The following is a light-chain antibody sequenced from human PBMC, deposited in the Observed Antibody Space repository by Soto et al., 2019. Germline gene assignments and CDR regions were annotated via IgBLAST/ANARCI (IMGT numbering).Light chain of an antibody. J-gene: IGKJ1*01. CDR2: WAS. CDR3: QQYYSTPQT. Sequence: SGMSQSPDSLAVSLGERATINCKSSQSVLYSSNNKNYLAWYQQKPGQPPKLLIYWASTRESGVPDRFSGSGSGTDFTLTISSLQAEDVAVYCCQQYYSTPQTFGQGAKVDI. V-gene: IGKV4-1*01. CDR1: QSVLYSSNNKNY.